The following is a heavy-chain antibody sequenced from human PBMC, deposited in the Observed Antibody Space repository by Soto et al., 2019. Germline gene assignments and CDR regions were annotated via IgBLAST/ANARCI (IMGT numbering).Heavy chain of an antibody. D-gene: IGHD1-1*01. J-gene: IGHJ6*02. V-gene: IGHV3-23*01. Sequence: GGSLRLSWAASGFTFSSYAMSWVRQAPGKGLEWVSAISGSGGSTYYADSVKGRFTISRDNSKNTLYLQMNNLRAEETAVNYCAKDPLSCHDYLYHYGMDLWGQGTQVTVSS. CDR1: GFTFSSYA. CDR2: ISGSGGST. CDR3: AKDPLSCHDYLYHYGMDL.